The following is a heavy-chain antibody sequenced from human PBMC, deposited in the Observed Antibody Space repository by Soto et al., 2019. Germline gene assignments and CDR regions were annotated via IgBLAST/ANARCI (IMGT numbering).Heavy chain of an antibody. V-gene: IGHV3-15*07. CDR2: IKSYSDGGTT. J-gene: IGHJ4*02. Sequence: EVQLAESGGGLVKPGGSLRLSCAVSGFTFKNAWMNWVRQAPGKGLEWVGRIKSYSDGGTTDYIAPVKGRFAISRDDSKNMLFLQMDSLKSEDTAVYCCNTGFGTYGSGTLHDYWGQGTLVTVSS. D-gene: IGHD3-10*01. CDR3: NTGFGTYGSGTLHDY. CDR1: GFTFKNAW.